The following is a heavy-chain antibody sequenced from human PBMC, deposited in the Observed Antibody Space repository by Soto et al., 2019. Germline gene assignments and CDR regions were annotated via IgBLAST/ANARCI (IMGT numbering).Heavy chain of an antibody. Sequence: QVLLVESGGGVVQPGRSLRLSCAASGFIFSAYAMHWVRQAPGKGLQWVAAISYDGSDQYYADSVKGRFTISRDSSKNTLFLQMNSLRPDDTAVYYCARDLMPGGADGQEYFQYWGQGTLVTVSS. CDR3: ARDLMPGGADGQEYFQY. V-gene: IGHV3-30-3*01. D-gene: IGHD6-13*01. J-gene: IGHJ1*01. CDR2: ISYDGSDQ. CDR1: GFIFSAYA.